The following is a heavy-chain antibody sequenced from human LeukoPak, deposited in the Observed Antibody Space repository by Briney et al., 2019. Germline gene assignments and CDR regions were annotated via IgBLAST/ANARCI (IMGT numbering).Heavy chain of an antibody. D-gene: IGHD1-26*01. J-gene: IGHJ3*02. CDR2: IYYSGSA. CDR3: ARRASGSVAFDI. V-gene: IGHV4-61*05. Sequence: SETLSLTCTVSGSSISRSDYYWGWMRQPPGKGLEWIGYIYYSGSASYNPSLKSRVTMSVDTSKNQFSLNLGSVTAADTAVYYCARRASGSVAFDIWGQGTMVTVSS. CDR1: GSSISRSDYY.